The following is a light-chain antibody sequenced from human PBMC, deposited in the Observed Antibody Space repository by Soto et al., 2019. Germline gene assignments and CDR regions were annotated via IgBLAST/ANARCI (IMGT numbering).Light chain of an antibody. V-gene: IGLV2-14*03. J-gene: IGLJ1*01. CDR1: SSDIGSYNY. CDR3: CSYTTTTAYV. CDR2: GVT. Sequence: QSVLTQPASVSGSPGQSITISCTGTSSDIGSYNYISWYQQYPDKGLKLMIYGVTNRPSGVSNRFSGSKSGYTASLTISGLQAEDEADYYCCSYTTTTAYVFGTGTKLTVL.